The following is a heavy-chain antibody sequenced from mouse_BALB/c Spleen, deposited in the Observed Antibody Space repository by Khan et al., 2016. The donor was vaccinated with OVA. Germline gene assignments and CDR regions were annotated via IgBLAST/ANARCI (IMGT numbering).Heavy chain of an antibody. V-gene: IGHV1-9*01. CDR3: ARVNYGSRDYFNY. CDR2: ILPGSGSS. Sequence: VQLQQSGAELMKPGASVKISCKATGYTFSSYWLEWVKQRPGHGLKWIGEILPGSGSSNYNEKFKGKATFTADISSKTPYMQLSNLTSEDSAVYYWARVNYGSRDYFNYWGQGTTLTVSS. J-gene: IGHJ2*01. CDR1: GYTFSSYW. D-gene: IGHD1-1*01.